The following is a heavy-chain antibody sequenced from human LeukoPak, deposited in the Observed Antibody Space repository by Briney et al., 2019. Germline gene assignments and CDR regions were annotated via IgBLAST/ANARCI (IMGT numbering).Heavy chain of an antibody. Sequence: PGGSLRLSCAASGFTFSSYAMHWVRQAPGKGLEYVSAISSNGGSTYYANSVKGRFTISRDNSKNTLYLQMGSLRAEDMAVYYCARGLRYHDAFDIWGQGTMVTVSS. CDR2: ISSNGGST. D-gene: IGHD4-17*01. CDR3: ARGLRYHDAFDI. V-gene: IGHV3-64*01. J-gene: IGHJ3*02. CDR1: GFTFSSYA.